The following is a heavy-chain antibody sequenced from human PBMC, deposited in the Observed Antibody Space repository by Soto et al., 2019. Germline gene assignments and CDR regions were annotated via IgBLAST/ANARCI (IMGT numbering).Heavy chain of an antibody. J-gene: IGHJ4*02. CDR3: ARDTRYASGPPRD. CDR2: IYSGGST. D-gene: IGHD3-16*01. CDR1: GFTVSSNY. V-gene: IGHV3-53*01. Sequence: GGSLRLSCAASGFTVSSNYMSWVRQAPGKGLEWVSVIYSGGSTYYADSVKGRFTISRDNSKNTLYLQMNSLRAEDTAVYYCARDTRYASGPPRDWGQGTLVTVSS.